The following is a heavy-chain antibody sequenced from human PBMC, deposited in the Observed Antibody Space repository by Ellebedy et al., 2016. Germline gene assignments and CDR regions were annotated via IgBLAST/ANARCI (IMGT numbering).Heavy chain of an antibody. CDR3: ARDHHSSGWEDAFDI. J-gene: IGHJ3*02. V-gene: IGHV1-2*04. D-gene: IGHD6-19*01. Sequence: ASVKVSCKASGYTFTGYYMHWVRQAPGQGLEWMGWINPNSGGTNYAQKFQGWVTMTRDTSISTAYMELSRLRSDDTAVYYCARDHHSSGWEDAFDIWGQGTMVTVSS. CDR2: INPNSGGT. CDR1: GYTFTGYY.